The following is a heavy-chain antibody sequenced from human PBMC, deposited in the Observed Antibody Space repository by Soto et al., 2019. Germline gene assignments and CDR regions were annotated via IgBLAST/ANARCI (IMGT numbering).Heavy chain of an antibody. Sequence: QVQLVQSGAEVKKPGASVKVSCKASGYTFTSYGISWVRQAPGQGLEWMGWISAYNGNTNYAQKRQGRVTRTTDTSTSTAYMELRSLRSDDTAVYYCARDGVGYYYDSSGYNGAFDIWGQGTMVTVSS. D-gene: IGHD3-22*01. CDR2: ISAYNGNT. J-gene: IGHJ3*02. V-gene: IGHV1-18*01. CDR3: ARDGVGYYYDSSGYNGAFDI. CDR1: GYTFTSYG.